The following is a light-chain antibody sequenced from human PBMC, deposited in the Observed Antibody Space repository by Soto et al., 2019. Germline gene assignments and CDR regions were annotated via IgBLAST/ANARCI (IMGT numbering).Light chain of an antibody. CDR2: AVS. J-gene: IGLJ1*01. V-gene: IGLV2-18*01. CDR3: SVYTRISTYV. Sequence: QSALAQTRTVSVSPGQSVPISCSGTIDHVIAYYRVFWXQQTPGTDPKLVIYAVSNRPSGGPDRFSGSRSGNTASLTISGLQAEDEGDYYCSVYTRISTYVSGTGTKVTVL. CDR1: IDHVIAYYR.